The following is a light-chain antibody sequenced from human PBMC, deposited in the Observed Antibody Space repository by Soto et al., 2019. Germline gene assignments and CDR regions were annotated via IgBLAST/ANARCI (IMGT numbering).Light chain of an antibody. Sequence: EIVLTQSPATLSLSPGERATLSCRASQSVNSYLAWYQQKPGQAPRLLIYDASNRATGIPARFSGSGSGTDFTLTISRLEPEDFAVYYCQQYGSSVTFGPGTKVDI. CDR2: DAS. CDR1: QSVNSY. V-gene: IGKV3-11*01. J-gene: IGKJ3*01. CDR3: QQYGSSVT.